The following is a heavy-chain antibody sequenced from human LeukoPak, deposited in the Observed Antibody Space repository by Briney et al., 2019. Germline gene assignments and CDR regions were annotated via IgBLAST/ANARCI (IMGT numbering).Heavy chain of an antibody. V-gene: IGHV3-21*01. CDR2: ISGSSSYI. D-gene: IGHD1-1*01. CDR3: ARDRPGPGDY. J-gene: IGHJ4*02. CDR1: GFTFSSYS. Sequence: GGSLRLSCAASGFTFSSYSMNWVRQAPGKGLEWASSISGSSSYIYYADSVRGRFTISRDNAKNSLYLQMNSLRAEDTAVYYCARDRPGPGDYWGQGTLVTVSS.